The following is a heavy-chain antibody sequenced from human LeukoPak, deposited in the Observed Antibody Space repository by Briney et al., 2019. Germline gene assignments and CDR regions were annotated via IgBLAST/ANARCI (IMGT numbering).Heavy chain of an antibody. J-gene: IGHJ4*02. CDR3: ARDLEPYGSGSYFDY. V-gene: IGHV3-66*01. CDR2: IYSGGST. Sequence: GGSLRPSCAASGFTVSSNYMSWVRQAPGKGLEWVSVIYSGGSTYYADSVKGRFTISRDNSKNTLYLQMNSLRAEDTAVYYCARDLEPYGSGSYFDYWGQGTLVTVSS. CDR1: GFTVSSNY. D-gene: IGHD3-10*01.